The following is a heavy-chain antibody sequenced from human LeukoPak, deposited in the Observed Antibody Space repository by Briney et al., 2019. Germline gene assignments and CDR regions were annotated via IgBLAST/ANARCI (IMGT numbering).Heavy chain of an antibody. V-gene: IGHV3-30*02. CDR2: IRYDGGNK. D-gene: IGHD2-21*01. CDR3: AKLWVDAFDI. CDR1: GFTFSSYG. Sequence: PGGSLRLSCAASGFTFSSYGMHWVRQAPGKGLEWVAFIRYDGGNKYYADSVKGRFTISRDNSKNTLYLQMNSLRAEDTAVYYCAKLWVDAFDIWGQGTMVTVSS. J-gene: IGHJ3*02.